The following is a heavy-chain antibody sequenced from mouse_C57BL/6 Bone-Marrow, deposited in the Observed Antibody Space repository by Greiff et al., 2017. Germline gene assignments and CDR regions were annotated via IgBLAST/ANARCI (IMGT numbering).Heavy chain of an antibody. V-gene: IGHV1-81*01. CDR1: GYTFTSYG. D-gene: IGHD2-3*01. CDR2: IYPRSGNT. CDR3: ARGGLLRGGTFFAY. J-gene: IGHJ3*01. Sequence: QVQLQQSGAELARPGASVKLSCKASGYTFTSYGISWVKQRTGQGLEWIGEIYPRSGNTYYNEKFKGKATLTADKSSSTAYMELRSLTSEDSAVYVCARGGLLRGGTFFAYWGQGTLVTVSA.